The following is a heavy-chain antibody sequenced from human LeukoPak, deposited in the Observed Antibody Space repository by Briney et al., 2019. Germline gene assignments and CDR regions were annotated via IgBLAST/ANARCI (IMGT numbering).Heavy chain of an antibody. Sequence: SVKVSCKASGGTFSSYAISWVRQAPGQGLEWMGRIIPILGIANCTQKFQDRVTMTADKSTNTAYMVLSRLRSKDTAVYFCARGNPADYWGQGTLVTVSS. CDR1: GGTFSSYA. D-gene: IGHD1-14*01. V-gene: IGHV1-69*04. CDR3: ARGNPADY. J-gene: IGHJ4*02. CDR2: IIPILGIA.